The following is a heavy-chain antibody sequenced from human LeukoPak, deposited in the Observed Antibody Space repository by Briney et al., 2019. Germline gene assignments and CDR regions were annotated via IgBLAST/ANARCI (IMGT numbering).Heavy chain of an antibody. CDR2: IYPGDPDT. V-gene: IGHV5-51*01. J-gene: IGHJ6*02. D-gene: IGHD3-3*01. CDR1: GYSFTSYW. CDR3: ARHERDYDFWSGYPQFYYYGMDV. Sequence: GESLKISCKGSGYSFTSYWIGWVRQMPGKGLEWMGIIYPGDPDTRYSPSFQGQVTISADKSISTAYLQWSSLKASDTAMYYCARHERDYDFWSGYPQFYYYGMDVWGQGTTVTVSS.